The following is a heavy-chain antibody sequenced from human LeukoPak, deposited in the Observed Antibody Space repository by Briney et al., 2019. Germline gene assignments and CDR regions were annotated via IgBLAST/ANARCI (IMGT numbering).Heavy chain of an antibody. J-gene: IGHJ4*02. CDR3: ARAVAATTFDY. Sequence: ASVKVSCKASGDNFTTSAITWVRQAPGQGLEWMGRLTPIFGTPNYAQKFQARVTITADKSTSTAYMELSSLKSEDTAVYYCARAVAATTFDYWGQGALVTVSS. V-gene: IGHV1-69*06. D-gene: IGHD5-24*01. CDR2: LTPIFGTP. CDR1: GDNFTTSA.